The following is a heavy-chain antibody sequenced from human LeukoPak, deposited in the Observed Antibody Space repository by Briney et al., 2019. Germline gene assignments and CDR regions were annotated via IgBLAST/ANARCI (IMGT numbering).Heavy chain of an antibody. CDR3: ARDDDYDILTGLF. CDR1: GFTFSSYA. Sequence: GRSLRLSCAASGFTFSSYAMHWVRQAPGKRLEWVAVISYDGSNKYYADSVKGRFTISRDNSKNTLYLQMNSLRAEDTAVYYCARDDDYDILTGLFWGQGTLVTVSS. V-gene: IGHV3-30*04. D-gene: IGHD3-9*01. J-gene: IGHJ4*02. CDR2: ISYDGSNK.